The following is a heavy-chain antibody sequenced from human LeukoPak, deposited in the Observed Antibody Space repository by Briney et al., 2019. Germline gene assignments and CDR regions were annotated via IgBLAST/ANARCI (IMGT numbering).Heavy chain of an antibody. Sequence: SETLSLTCTVSGGSMRNYYWSWIRQSPGKGLEWIGYIYYTGSTNYNPSLKSRVTISVDTSKKQFSLKLSSVTAADTAVYYCARGDLVIPPDYWGQGTLVTVSS. CDR1: GGSMRNYY. J-gene: IGHJ4*01. V-gene: IGHV4-59*01. CDR3: ARGDLVIPPDY. CDR2: IYYTGST. D-gene: IGHD1-14*01.